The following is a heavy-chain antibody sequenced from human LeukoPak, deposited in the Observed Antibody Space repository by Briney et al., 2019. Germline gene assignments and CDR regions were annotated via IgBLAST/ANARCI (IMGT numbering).Heavy chain of an antibody. CDR3: ASASTRYCSSTSCRDY. V-gene: IGHV3-21*01. D-gene: IGHD2-2*01. CDR2: ISSSSSYI. Sequence: GGSLRLSCAASGFTFSSYSMYWVRQAPGKGLEWVSSISSSSSYIYYADSVKGRFTISRDNAKNSLYLQMNSLRAEDTAVYYCASASTRYCSSTSCRDYWGQGTLVTVSS. CDR1: GFTFSSYS. J-gene: IGHJ4*02.